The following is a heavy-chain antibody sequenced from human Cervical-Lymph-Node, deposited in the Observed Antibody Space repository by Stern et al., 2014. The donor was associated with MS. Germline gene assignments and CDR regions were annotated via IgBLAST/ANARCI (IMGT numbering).Heavy chain of an antibody. CDR2: IYGGKHQ. D-gene: IGHD3-3*01. J-gene: IGHJ4*02. CDR3: AHNEITLCGVGNVGFDH. Sequence: QVTLKESGPALVKPTGTLTLTCRFSGFLLAGSGVGVGWIRQPPGKALELLELIYGGKHQRNSPRLKSRLSITKDSSKNQVVLTMTNVDPMDTATYFWAHNEITLCGVGNVGFDHWGQGTLVTVSS. CDR1: GFLLAGSGVG. V-gene: IGHV2-5*02.